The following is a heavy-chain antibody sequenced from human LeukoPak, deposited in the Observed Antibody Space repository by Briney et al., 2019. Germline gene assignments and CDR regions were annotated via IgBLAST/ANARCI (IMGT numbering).Heavy chain of an antibody. CDR3: ARGEFWSGYYGNFDY. CDR1: GYTFTSYY. D-gene: IGHD3-3*01. V-gene: IGHV1-46*01. Sequence: ASVKVSCKASGYTFTSYYMHWVRQAPGQGLEWMGIINPSGGSTSYAQKFQGRVTMTRDTSTSTVYMELSSLRSDDTAVYYCARGEFWSGYYGNFDYWGQGTLVTVSS. CDR2: INPSGGST. J-gene: IGHJ4*02.